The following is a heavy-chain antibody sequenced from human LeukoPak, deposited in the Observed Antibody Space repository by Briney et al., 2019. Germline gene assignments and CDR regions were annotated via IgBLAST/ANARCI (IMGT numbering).Heavy chain of an antibody. CDR1: GFTFSSYG. CDR2: IKSKSDGGTT. CDR3: VSERAGAFDI. V-gene: IGHV3-15*01. J-gene: IGHJ3*02. Sequence: PGGSLRLSCAASGFTFSSYGMHCVRQAPGKGLEGGGLIKSKSDGGTTGYAAPVKGRFTISRDDLKNTLYLEMNSLKTEDTDVYYCVSERAGAFDIWGQGPVVTVSS.